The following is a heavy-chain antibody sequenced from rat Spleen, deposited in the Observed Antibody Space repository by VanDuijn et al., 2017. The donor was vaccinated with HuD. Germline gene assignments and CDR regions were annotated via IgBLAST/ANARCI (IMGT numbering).Heavy chain of an antibody. CDR3: ARHGVYNNYGWFAY. D-gene: IGHD1-10*01. CDR1: GFTFSNYD. Sequence: EVQLVESGGGLVQPGRSLKLSCAASGFTFSNYDMAWVRQAPTKGLDWVASISTGGGNSYYRDSVKGRFTISRDKAKSTLYLQMDSLRSEDTATYYCARHGVYNNYGWFAYWGQGTLVTVSS. CDR2: ISTGGGNS. V-gene: IGHV5S23*01. J-gene: IGHJ3*01.